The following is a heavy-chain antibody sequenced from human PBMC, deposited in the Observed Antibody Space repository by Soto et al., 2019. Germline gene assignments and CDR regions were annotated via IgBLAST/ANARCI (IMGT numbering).Heavy chain of an antibody. V-gene: IGHV1-3*01. CDR2: INAGNGNT. D-gene: IGHD3-9*01. CDR1: GYTFTSYA. J-gene: IGHJ3*02. Sequence: ASVKVSCKASGYTFTSYAMHWVRQAPGQRLEWMGWINAGNGNTKYSQKFQGRVTITRDTSASTAYMELRSLRSDDTAVYYCARVLDDILTLDAFDIWGQGTMVTVSS. CDR3: ARVLDDILTLDAFDI.